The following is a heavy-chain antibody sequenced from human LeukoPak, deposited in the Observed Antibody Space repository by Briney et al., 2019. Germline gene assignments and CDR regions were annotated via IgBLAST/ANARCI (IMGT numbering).Heavy chain of an antibody. CDR1: GFTFNDAW. CDR2: IKSKTDGGTI. CDR3: TTDYLCGIAVGVVPSGFDP. V-gene: IGHV3-15*01. J-gene: IGHJ5*02. D-gene: IGHD6-19*01. Sequence: GGSLRLSCAASGFTFNDAWMHWVRQAPGKGPEWVGRIKSKTDGGTIDYAAPVKGRFTISRDDSKNTLYLQMNSLKTEDTAVYYCTTDYLCGIAVGVVPSGFDPWGQGTLVTVSS.